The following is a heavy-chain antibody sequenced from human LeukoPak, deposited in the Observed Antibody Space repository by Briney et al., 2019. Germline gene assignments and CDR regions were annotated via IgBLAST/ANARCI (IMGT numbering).Heavy chain of an antibody. CDR2: IYYSGST. J-gene: IGHJ4*02. Sequence: TSETLSLTCTVSGGSISSGGYYWSWIRQHPGKGLEWIGYIYYSGSTYYNLSLKSRVTISVDTSKNQFSLKLSSVTAADTAVYYCARSSGGTVTTLGYWGQGTLVTVSS. D-gene: IGHD4-17*01. CDR3: ARSSGGTVTTLGY. CDR1: GGSISSGGYY. V-gene: IGHV4-31*03.